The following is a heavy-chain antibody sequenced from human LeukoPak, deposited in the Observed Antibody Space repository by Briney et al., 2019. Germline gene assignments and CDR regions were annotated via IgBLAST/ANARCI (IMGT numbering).Heavy chain of an antibody. CDR1: GGTFTSYA. D-gene: IGHD2-21*02. CDR2: IIPILGIG. J-gene: IGHJ4*02. V-gene: IGHV1-69*04. CDR3: ARGYCSGDCFTLFDY. Sequence: SVKVSCKASGGTFTSYAISWVRQAPGQGLEWMGRIIPILGIGKYAQKFQGRLTVTADKSTSTAYMELSSLRSEDTAVYYCARGYCSGDCFTLFDYWGQGTLVTVSS.